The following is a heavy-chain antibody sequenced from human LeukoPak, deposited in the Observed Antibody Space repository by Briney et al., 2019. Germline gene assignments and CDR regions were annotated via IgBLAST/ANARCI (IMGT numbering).Heavy chain of an antibody. CDR3: ARDADVVGAIDFDY. CDR2: ISPNSGGT. CDR1: GYTFTGYY. D-gene: IGHD1-26*01. V-gene: IGHV1-2*02. J-gene: IGHJ4*02. Sequence: ASVKVSCKASGYTFTGYYMHWVRQAPGQGLEWMGWISPNSGGTNYAQKFQGRVTMTRDTSISTAYMELRSLRSDDTAVYYCARDADVVGAIDFDYWGQGTLVTVSS.